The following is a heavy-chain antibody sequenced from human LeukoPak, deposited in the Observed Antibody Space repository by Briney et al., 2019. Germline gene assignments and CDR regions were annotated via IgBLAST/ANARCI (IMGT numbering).Heavy chain of an antibody. D-gene: IGHD3-3*01. J-gene: IGHJ4*02. Sequence: SETLSLTCGVSGGSFINTNWWTWVRQPPGKGLEWIGEVHLDGRTNYNPSLKCRLIMSVDLPENHISLKLTSVTAADTAVYYCAREGGFYRPLDYSGQGTLVTVSS. CDR3: AREGGFYRPLDY. CDR1: GGSFINTNW. V-gene: IGHV4-4*02. CDR2: VHLDGRT.